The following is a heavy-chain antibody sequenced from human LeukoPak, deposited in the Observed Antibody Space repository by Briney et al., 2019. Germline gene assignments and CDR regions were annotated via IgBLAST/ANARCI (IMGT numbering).Heavy chain of an antibody. Sequence: SETLSLTCSVSGGSISSYYWGWIRQPPGKGLEWIGSIYYSGSTYYNPSLKSRVTISVDTSKNQFSLKLSSVTAADTAVYYCARTTVVIPGPFDYWGQGTLVTVSS. CDR2: IYYSGST. J-gene: IGHJ4*02. CDR3: ARTTVVIPGPFDY. V-gene: IGHV4-39*07. D-gene: IGHD4-23*01. CDR1: GGSISSYY.